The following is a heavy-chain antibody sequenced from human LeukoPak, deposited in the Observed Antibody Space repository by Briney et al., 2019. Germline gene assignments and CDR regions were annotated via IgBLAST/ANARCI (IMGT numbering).Heavy chain of an antibody. CDR3: ARLGRSGWGFRWFDP. V-gene: IGHV4-34*01. CDR1: GGSFSGYY. CDR2: INHSGST. J-gene: IGHJ5*02. Sequence: SETLSLTCAVYGGSFSGYYWSWIRQPPGKGLEWIGEINHSGSTNYNPSLKSRVTISVDTSKNQFSLKLSSVTAADTAMYYCARLGRSGWGFRWFDPWGQGTLVTVSS. D-gene: IGHD6-19*01.